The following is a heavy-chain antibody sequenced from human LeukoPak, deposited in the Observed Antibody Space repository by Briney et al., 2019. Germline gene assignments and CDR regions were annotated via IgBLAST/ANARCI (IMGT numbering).Heavy chain of an antibody. CDR2: FDPEDGET. CDR3: ATGPLGLMVYAILDY. Sequence: ASVKVSCKVSGYTLTELSMHWVRQAPGKGLEWMGGFDPEDGETIYAQKFQGRVTMTEDTSTDTAYMELSSLRSEDTAVYYCATGPLGLMVYAILDYWGQGTQVTVSS. D-gene: IGHD2-8*01. CDR1: GYTLTELS. J-gene: IGHJ4*02. V-gene: IGHV1-24*01.